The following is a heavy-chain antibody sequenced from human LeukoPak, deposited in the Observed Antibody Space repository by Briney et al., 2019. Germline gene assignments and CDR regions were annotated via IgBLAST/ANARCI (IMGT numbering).Heavy chain of an antibody. CDR1: GGSISSYY. V-gene: IGHV4-59*12. CDR3: ARLGYCSGGSCFWLAAFDI. Sequence: SETLSLTCTVSGGSISSYYWSWIRQPPGKGLEWIGYIYYSGSTNYNPSLKSRVTISVDTSKNQFSLKLSSVTAADTAVYYCARLGYCSGGSCFWLAAFDIWGQGTMVTVSS. J-gene: IGHJ3*02. D-gene: IGHD2-15*01. CDR2: IYYSGST.